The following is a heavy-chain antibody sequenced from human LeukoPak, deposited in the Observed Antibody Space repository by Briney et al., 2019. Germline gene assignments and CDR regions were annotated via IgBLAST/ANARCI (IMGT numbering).Heavy chain of an antibody. J-gene: IGHJ6*03. D-gene: IGHD3-10*01. CDR3: ARRVDYYGSGSSLTDYYYYYMDV. CDR2: ISGSGGDT. Sequence: GGSLRLSCAASGFTFSSYAMNWVRQAPGKGLEWVSTISGSGGDTYYADSVKGRFTISRDNSKNSLYLQMNSLRAEDTALYYCARRVDYYGSGSSLTDYYYYYMDVWGKGTTVTVSS. V-gene: IGHV3-23*01. CDR1: GFTFSSYA.